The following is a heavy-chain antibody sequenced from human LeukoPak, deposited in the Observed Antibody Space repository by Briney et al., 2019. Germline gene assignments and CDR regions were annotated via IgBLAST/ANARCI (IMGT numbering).Heavy chain of an antibody. Sequence: PGGSLRLSCAASGFTFSDYYMSWIRQAPGKGLEWVSYISSSGSTTYYADSVKGRFTISRDNAKNSLCLQMNSLRAEDTAVYYCARGNMVRGVTHYYYYGMDVWGQGTTVTVSS. J-gene: IGHJ6*02. D-gene: IGHD3-10*01. CDR3: ARGNMVRGVTHYYYYGMDV. V-gene: IGHV3-11*01. CDR1: GFTFSDYY. CDR2: ISSSGSTT.